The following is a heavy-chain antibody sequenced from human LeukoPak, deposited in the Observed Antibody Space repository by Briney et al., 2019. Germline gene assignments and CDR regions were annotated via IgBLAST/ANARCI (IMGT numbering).Heavy chain of an antibody. CDR1: GYTFTTYV. CDR3: ASDLIEEGYFDY. V-gene: IGHV1-18*01. Sequence: ASVKDSFKASGYTFTTYVITWVRQARGHGLEWMGWISAYNGNTNYAQKFQGRVTLTTDTSTNTAYMELRSLRSDDTAVYYCASDLIEEGYFDYWGQGTLVTVSS. J-gene: IGHJ4*02. CDR2: ISAYNGNT.